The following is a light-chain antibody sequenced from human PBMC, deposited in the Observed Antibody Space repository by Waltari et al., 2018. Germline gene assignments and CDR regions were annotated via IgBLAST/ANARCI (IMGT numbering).Light chain of an antibody. Sequence: DIQMTQSPSSLSASVGDRVTITCQASQDISNYLNWYQQKPGKAPKLLIYDASNLETGVPSRFSGSGSGTDFTFTISSLQSEDFAVYYCQHYNIWPPGYTFGQGTKLEIK. J-gene: IGKJ2*01. CDR2: DAS. V-gene: IGKV1-33*01. CDR1: QDISNY. CDR3: QHYNIWPPGYT.